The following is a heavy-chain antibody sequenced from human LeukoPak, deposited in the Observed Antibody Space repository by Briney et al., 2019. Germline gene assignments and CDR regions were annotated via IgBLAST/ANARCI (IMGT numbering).Heavy chain of an antibody. D-gene: IGHD2-15*01. Sequence: GGSLRLSCAVSGFTFSSYGMHWVRQAPGKGLEWVAVIWHDGSNKYYADSVKGRFTISRDNSKNTLYLQMNSLRAEDTAVYYCANIGRHDYWGQGTLVTVSS. V-gene: IGHV3-33*06. CDR2: IWHDGSNK. CDR1: GFTFSSYG. J-gene: IGHJ4*02. CDR3: ANIGRHDY.